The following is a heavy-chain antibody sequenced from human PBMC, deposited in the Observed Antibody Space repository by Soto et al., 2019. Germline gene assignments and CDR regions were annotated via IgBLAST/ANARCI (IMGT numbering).Heavy chain of an antibody. CDR1: GFTFSSYW. D-gene: IGHD2-8*01. CDR3: ARGEGRGYCTNGVCYTVSYYGMDV. J-gene: IGHJ6*02. CDR2: IKQDGSEK. V-gene: IGHV3-7*03. Sequence: PGGSLRLSCVASGFTFSSYWMSWVRQAPGKGLGWVANIKQDGSEKYYVDSVKGRFTISRDNAKNSLYLQMNSLRAEDTAVYYCARGEGRGYCTNGVCYTVSYYGMDVWGQGTTVTVSS.